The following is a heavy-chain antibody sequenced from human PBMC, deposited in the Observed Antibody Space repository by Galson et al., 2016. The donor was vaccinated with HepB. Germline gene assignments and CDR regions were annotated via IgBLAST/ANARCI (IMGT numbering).Heavy chain of an antibody. CDR3: ARAATLALDGRPGNY. J-gene: IGHJ4*02. CDR1: GYPFTSYG. CDR2: ISPFTSNT. V-gene: IGHV1-18*04. D-gene: IGHD3-3*02. Sequence: SVKVSCKASGYPFTSYGINWVRQAPGQGPEWMGWISPFTSNTNYAQKFQGRVSMTTDTSRSTAYMELRSLRSDDTAVYYCARAATLALDGRPGNYWGQGTLVTVSS.